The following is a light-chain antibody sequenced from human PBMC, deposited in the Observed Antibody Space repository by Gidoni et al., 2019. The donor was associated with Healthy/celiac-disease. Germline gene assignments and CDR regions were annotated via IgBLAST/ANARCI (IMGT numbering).Light chain of an antibody. J-gene: IGKJ1*01. CDR2: KAS. Sequence: DIQMTQSPSTLSASVGDRVTITCRASQSISDWFAWYQQKPGKAPNLLIYKASSLETGVPSRFSGSGSGTEFTLTISSLQPDDFATYYCQQYNSYSWTFGQGTKVEIK. CDR3: QQYNSYSWT. CDR1: QSISDW. V-gene: IGKV1-5*03.